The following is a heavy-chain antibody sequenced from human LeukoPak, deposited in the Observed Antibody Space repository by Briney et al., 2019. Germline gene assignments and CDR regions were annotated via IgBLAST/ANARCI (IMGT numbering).Heavy chain of an antibody. Sequence: SETLSLTCTVSGGSISSYYWSWIRQPAGKGLEWIGRIYTSGSTNYNPSLKSRVTMSVDTSKNQFSLKLSSVTAADTAVYYCARVSPSIAAAGSGWVDYWGQGTLVTVSS. V-gene: IGHV4-4*07. CDR1: GGSISSYY. CDR3: ARVSPSIAAAGSGWVDY. J-gene: IGHJ4*02. CDR2: IYTSGST. D-gene: IGHD6-13*01.